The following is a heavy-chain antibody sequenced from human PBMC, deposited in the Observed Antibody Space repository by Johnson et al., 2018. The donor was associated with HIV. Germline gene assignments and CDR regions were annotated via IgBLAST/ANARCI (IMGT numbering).Heavy chain of an antibody. J-gene: IGHJ3*02. Sequence: QVQLVESGGGVVQPGRSLRLSCAASGFTFSSYAMHWVRQAPGKGLEWVAVISYDGSDKYYTDSVKGRFTISRDNSKNTLYLQMNSLRAEDTAVYYCANDFWSGSGIWGQGTMVTVSS. CDR1: GFTFSSYA. V-gene: IGHV3-30*04. CDR2: ISYDGSDK. D-gene: IGHD3-3*01. CDR3: ANDFWSGSGI.